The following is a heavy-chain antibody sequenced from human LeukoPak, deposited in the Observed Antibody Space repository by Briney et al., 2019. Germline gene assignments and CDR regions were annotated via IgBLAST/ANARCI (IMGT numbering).Heavy chain of an antibody. CDR2: IYTSGST. D-gene: IGHD2-15*01. CDR3: ARGGYCSGGSCSIDAFVI. J-gene: IGHJ3*02. CDR1: GGSISSGSYY. Sequence: SRTLSLTCTVSGGSISSGSYYWSWIRQPAGKGLEWIGRIYTSGSTNYNPSLKSRVTISVDTSKNQFSLKLSSVTAADTAVYYCARGGYCSGGSCSIDAFVIWGEGTMVTVSS. V-gene: IGHV4-61*02.